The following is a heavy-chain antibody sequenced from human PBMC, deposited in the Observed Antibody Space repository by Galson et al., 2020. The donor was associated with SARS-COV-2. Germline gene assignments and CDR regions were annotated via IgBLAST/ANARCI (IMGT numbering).Heavy chain of an antibody. V-gene: IGHV4-39*01. CDR2: WSTAGKT. CDR1: GGSISTSGYN. CDR3: VRHPFGWGSGFDI. Sequence: SETLSLTCTASGGSISTSGYNWGWPRQAPKKGLEWFGFWSTAGKTFYNPSLKSRVTISVNTARNQVSMSLTSVTAADTAVSYCVRHPFGWGSGFDIWGQGTQVTVP. D-gene: IGHD7-27*01. J-gene: IGHJ4*02.